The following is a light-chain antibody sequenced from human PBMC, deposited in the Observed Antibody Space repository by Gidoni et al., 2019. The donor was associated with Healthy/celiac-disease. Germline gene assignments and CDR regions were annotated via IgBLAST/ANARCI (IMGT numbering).Light chain of an antibody. CDR2: KVS. J-gene: IGKJ1*01. Sequence: DVVMSQSPLSLPVTLGQPASISCRSSQSLVYSDGHTYLNWFQQRPGQSPRRLIYKVSNRDSGVPDRFSDSGSGTDVTLKISRVEAEDVGVYYCMQGTHWPPQWTFGQGTKVEIK. CDR1: QSLVYSDGHTY. CDR3: MQGTHWPPQWT. V-gene: IGKV2-30*01.